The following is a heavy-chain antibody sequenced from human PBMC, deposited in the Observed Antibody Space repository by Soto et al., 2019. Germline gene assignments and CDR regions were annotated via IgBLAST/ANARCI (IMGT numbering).Heavy chain of an antibody. V-gene: IGHV3-30*18. CDR3: AKDRITIFGVVIIGSAFDI. Sequence: GGSLRLSCAASGFTFSSYGMHWVRQAPGKGLEWVAVISYDGSNKYYADSVKGRFTISRDNSKNTLYLQMNSLRAEDTAVYYCAKDRITIFGVVIIGSAFDIWGQGTMVTVSS. CDR2: ISYDGSNK. J-gene: IGHJ3*02. CDR1: GFTFSSYG. D-gene: IGHD3-3*01.